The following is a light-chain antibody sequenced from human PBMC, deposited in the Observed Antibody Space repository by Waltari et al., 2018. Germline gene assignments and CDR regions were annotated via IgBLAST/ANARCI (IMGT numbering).Light chain of an antibody. CDR3: QSYDSSNPWV. CDR2: EDN. V-gene: IGLV6-57*03. J-gene: IGLJ3*02. Sequence: NFMLTQPHSVSESPGKTVTISCTRSSGSIARNYVQWYQKRPGSAPTTVIYEDNQRPSGVRDRFSGSIDSSSNSASLTLSGLKTEDEADYDCQSYDSSNPWVFGGGTKLTVL. CDR1: SGSIARNY.